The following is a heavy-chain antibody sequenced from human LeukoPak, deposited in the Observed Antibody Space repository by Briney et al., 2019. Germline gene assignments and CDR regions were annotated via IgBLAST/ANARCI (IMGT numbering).Heavy chain of an antibody. D-gene: IGHD5-12*01. J-gene: IGHJ4*02. V-gene: IGHV3-66*01. CDR3: ARGVATGAYFDY. CDR2: IYSCGST. CDR1: GFTVSSNY. Sequence: GGSLRLSCAASGFTVSSNYMSWVRQAPGKGLEWVSVIYSCGSTYYADSVKGRFTISRDNSKNTLYLQMNSLRAEDTAVYYCARGVATGAYFDYWGQGTLVTVSS.